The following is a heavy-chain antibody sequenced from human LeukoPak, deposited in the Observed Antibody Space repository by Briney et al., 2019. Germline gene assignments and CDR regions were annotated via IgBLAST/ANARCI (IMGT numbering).Heavy chain of an antibody. CDR2: ISAYNGNT. Sequence: GASVKVSCKASGHTFTSYGISWVRQAPGQGLEWMGWISAYNGNTNYAQKLQGRVTMTTDTSTSTAYMELRSLRSDDTAVYYCARDGSIAVAGYYFDYWGQGALVTVSS. V-gene: IGHV1-18*04. D-gene: IGHD6-19*01. CDR1: GHTFTSYG. J-gene: IGHJ4*02. CDR3: ARDGSIAVAGYYFDY.